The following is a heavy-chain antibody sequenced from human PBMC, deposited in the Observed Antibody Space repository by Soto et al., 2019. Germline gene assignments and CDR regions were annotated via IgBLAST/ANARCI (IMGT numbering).Heavy chain of an antibody. CDR3: ARNGVATDLAVAGHYYYYGMDV. D-gene: IGHD6-19*01. CDR1: GYTFTGYY. V-gene: IGHV1-2*04. Sequence: ASVKVSCKASGYTFTGYYMHWVRQAPGQGLECMGWINPNSGGTNYAQKFQGWVTMTRDTSISTAYMELSRLRSDDTAVYYCARNGVATDLAVAGHYYYYGMDVWGQGTTVTVSS. CDR2: INPNSGGT. J-gene: IGHJ6*02.